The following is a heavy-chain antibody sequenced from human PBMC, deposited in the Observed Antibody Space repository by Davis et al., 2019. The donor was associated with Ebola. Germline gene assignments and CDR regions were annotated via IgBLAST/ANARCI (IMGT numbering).Heavy chain of an antibody. J-gene: IGHJ6*04. D-gene: IGHD2-15*01. CDR2: INTNTGNP. CDR1: GYTFTGYY. V-gene: IGHV7-4-1*02. Sequence: AASVKVSCKASGYTFTGYYMHWVRQAPGQGLEWMGWINTNTGNPTYAQGFTGRFVFSLDTSVSTAYLQISSLKAEDTAVYYCARDNGGGSHYYYGMDVWGKGTTVTVSS. CDR3: ARDNGGGSHYYYGMDV.